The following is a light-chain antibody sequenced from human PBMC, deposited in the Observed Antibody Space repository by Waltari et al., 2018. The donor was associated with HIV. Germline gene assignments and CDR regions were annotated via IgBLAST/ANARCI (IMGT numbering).Light chain of an antibody. CDR2: NNN. CDR1: SSNIGSSS. J-gene: IGLJ2*01. Sequence: QSVMTQPPSASGTPGQRVTISCSGGSSNIGSSSVNWYQQVPGTAPKLLIYNNNQLPSGVPDRFAGSKSGSSASRAISGLQSEDEADYYCAAWDDRLKGVVFGGGTKLTVL. V-gene: IGLV1-44*01. CDR3: AAWDDRLKGVV.